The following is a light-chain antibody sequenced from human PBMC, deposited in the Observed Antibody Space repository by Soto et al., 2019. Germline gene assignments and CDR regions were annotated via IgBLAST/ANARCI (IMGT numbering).Light chain of an antibody. V-gene: IGKV1-27*01. CDR3: QKYNSAPPFT. CDR2: AAS. J-gene: IGKJ3*01. Sequence: DIQMTQSPSSLSASVGDRVTITCRASQGISNYLAWYQQKPGEVPKLLIYAASTLQSGVPSRFSGSGSGTDFTLTISSLQPEYVATYYCQKYNSAPPFTFGPGTKVDIK. CDR1: QGISNY.